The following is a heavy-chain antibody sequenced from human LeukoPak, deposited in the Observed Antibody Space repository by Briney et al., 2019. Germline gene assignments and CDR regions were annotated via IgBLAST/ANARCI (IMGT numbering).Heavy chain of an antibody. CDR2: IYTSGST. Sequence: SETLSLTCTVSGGSISSYYWSWIRQPAGKGLEWIGHIYTSGSTKYNPSLKSRVTISLDKSENQFSLKLSSVTAADTAAYYCAGDGYRTSWYYYWGQGTLVTVSS. J-gene: IGHJ4*02. V-gene: IGHV4-4*07. D-gene: IGHD6-13*01. CDR3: AGDGYRTSWYYY. CDR1: GGSISSYY.